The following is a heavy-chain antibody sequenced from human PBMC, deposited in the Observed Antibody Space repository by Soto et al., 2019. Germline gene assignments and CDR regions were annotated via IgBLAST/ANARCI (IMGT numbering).Heavy chain of an antibody. J-gene: IGHJ4*02. CDR1: GFTFSSYA. CDR3: AKTWSIAYFDY. CDR2: ITGSGGGT. Sequence: PGGSLRLSCAASGFTFSSYAMTWVRQASGKGLEWVSGITGSGGGTYYADSVKGRFTISRDNSKNTLYLQMNSLRAEDTAVYYCAKTWSIAYFDYWGQGTLVTVSS. V-gene: IGHV3-23*01. D-gene: IGHD6-6*01.